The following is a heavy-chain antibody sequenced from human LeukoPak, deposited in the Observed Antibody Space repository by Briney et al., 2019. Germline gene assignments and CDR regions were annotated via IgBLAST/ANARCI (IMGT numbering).Heavy chain of an antibody. V-gene: IGHV4-39*07. CDR3: ARDILTGDYYYYYMDV. D-gene: IGHD7-27*01. CDR1: GGSISSSSYY. Sequence: SETLSLTCTVSGGSISSSSYYWGWIRQPPGKGLEWIGSIYYSGSTYYNPSLKSRVTISVDTSKNQFSLKLSSVTAADTAVHYCARDILTGDYYYYYMDVWGKGTTVTVSS. J-gene: IGHJ6*03. CDR2: IYYSGST.